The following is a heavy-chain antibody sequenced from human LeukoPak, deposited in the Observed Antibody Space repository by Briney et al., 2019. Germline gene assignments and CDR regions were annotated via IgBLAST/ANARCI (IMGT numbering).Heavy chain of an antibody. CDR3: ARHEYFVNY. V-gene: IGHV4-39*01. J-gene: IGHJ4*02. CDR1: GGSISSSSYY. D-gene: IGHD2/OR15-2a*01. CDR2: IYYSGST. Sequence: SETLSLTCIVSGGSISSSSYYWGWLREPPGKGLEWIASIYYSGSTYYNPSLKGRVTISVDTSKNQFALNLSSVTATDTAMYYCARHEYFVNYWGQGTLVSVPS.